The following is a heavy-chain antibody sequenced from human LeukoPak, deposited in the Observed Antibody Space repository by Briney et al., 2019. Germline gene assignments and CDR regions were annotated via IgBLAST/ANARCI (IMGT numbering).Heavy chain of an antibody. J-gene: IGHJ4*02. Sequence: GGSLRLSCAASGFTFNSYWMNWVRQAPGKGLEWVANIKQDGSEKYYVDSVKGRFTISRDNAKNSLYLQMNSLRAEDTAVYYCARESRQWLVLGGVDYWGQGTLVTVSS. D-gene: IGHD6-19*01. V-gene: IGHV3-7*01. CDR2: IKQDGSEK. CDR3: ARESRQWLVLGGVDY. CDR1: GFTFNSYW.